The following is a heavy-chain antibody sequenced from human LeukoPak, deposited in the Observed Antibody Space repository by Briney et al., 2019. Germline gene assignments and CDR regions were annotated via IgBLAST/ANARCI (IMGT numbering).Heavy chain of an antibody. CDR2: VDPSDSYT. CDR1: GYSFTSYW. Sequence: GESLKISCKGSGYSFTSYWISWVRQMPGKGLEWMGRVDPSDSYTNYSPSFQGHVTISADKSISTAYLQWSSLKASDTAMYYCARPYYYGSGSYYMPDWGQGTLVTVSS. V-gene: IGHV5-10-1*01. J-gene: IGHJ4*02. CDR3: ARPYYYGSGSYYMPD. D-gene: IGHD3-10*01.